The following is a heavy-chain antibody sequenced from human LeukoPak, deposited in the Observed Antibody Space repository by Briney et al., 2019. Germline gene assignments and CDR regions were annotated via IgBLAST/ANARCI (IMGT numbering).Heavy chain of an antibody. V-gene: IGHV4-59*01. CDR1: GGSISSYH. CDR2: IYYSGST. CDR3: ARAGSFSRLFDY. D-gene: IGHD3-10*01. Sequence: SETLSLTCTVSGGSISSYHWSWIRQPPGKGLEWIGYIYYSGSTNYNPSLKSRVTISVDTSKNQFSLKLGSVTAADTAVYYCARAGSFSRLFDYWGQGTLVTVSS. J-gene: IGHJ4*02.